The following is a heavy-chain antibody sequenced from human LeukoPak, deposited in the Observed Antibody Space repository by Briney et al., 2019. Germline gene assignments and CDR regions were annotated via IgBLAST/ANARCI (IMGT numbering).Heavy chain of an antibody. J-gene: IGHJ3*02. CDR2: SRRKSISYRT. CDR1: GLTLSDHI. CDR3: TRDGGQSGNSAFDI. D-gene: IGHD2/OR15-2a*01. V-gene: IGHV3-72*01. Sequence: GGSLRLSCTASGLTLSDHIIEWVREAPGKGVEGVGRSRRKSISYRTEYAASVKGKFTLSRDDSQNSLYLQMNSLETEDTAVYFCTRDGGQSGNSAFDIWGQGTLVTVSS.